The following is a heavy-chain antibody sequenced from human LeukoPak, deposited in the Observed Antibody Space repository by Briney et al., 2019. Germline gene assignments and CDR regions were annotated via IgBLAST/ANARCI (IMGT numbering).Heavy chain of an antibody. CDR1: GFTFGDHA. CDR3: TRGPIWLYYGMDV. D-gene: IGHD3-9*01. Sequence: PSGGSLRLSCTGSGFTFGDHAMSWVRQAPGKGLEWVGFIRSQAYRGTTEYAAPVKGRFIISRDDSKSIAYLLMTSLKTEDTAVYYCTRGPIWLYYGMDVWGQGTMVTVS. CDR2: IRSQAYRGTT. V-gene: IGHV3-49*04. J-gene: IGHJ6*02.